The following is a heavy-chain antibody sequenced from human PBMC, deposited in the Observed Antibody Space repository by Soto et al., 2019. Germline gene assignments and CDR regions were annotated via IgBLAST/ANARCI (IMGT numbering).Heavy chain of an antibody. Sequence: PSETLSLTCTVSGGSIRSTGYNWSWIRQPAGKGLEWIGRIYISGSTNYNPSLKSRVTMSLDTSKNQFSLKLTSVTAADTAMYYCARGNCSSADCHSYSGYYGMDVWGQGTTVTVSS. CDR1: GGSIRSTGYN. J-gene: IGHJ6*02. V-gene: IGHV4-61*02. CDR2: IYISGST. CDR3: ARGNCSSADCHSYSGYYGMDV. D-gene: IGHD2-2*01.